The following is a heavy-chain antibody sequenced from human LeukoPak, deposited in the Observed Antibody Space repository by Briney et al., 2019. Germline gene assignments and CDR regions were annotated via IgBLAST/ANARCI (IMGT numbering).Heavy chain of an antibody. CDR2: IRPHKGDT. J-gene: IGHJ4*02. Sequence: GASVKVSCKASGYTFTSYAISWVRQAPGKGLEWMGWIRPHKGDTNHAQQLQGRVTMTTDTSTRTAYMELRSLRSEDTAVYYCARGEFICTINTCYASALDSWGQGTLVTVSS. V-gene: IGHV1-18*01. CDR1: GYTFTSYA. D-gene: IGHD2-2*01. CDR3: ARGEFICTINTCYASALDS.